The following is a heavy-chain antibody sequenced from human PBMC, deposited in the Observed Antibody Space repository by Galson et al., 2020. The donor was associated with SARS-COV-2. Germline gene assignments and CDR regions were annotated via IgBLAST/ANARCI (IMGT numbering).Heavy chain of an antibody. V-gene: IGHV4-34*01. D-gene: IGHD3-22*01. J-gene: IGHJ4*02. CDR2: INHSGST. CDR1: GGSFSGYY. Sequence: ETSETLSLTCAVYGGSFSGYYWSWIRQPPGKGLEWIGEINHSGSTNYNPSLKSRVTISVDTSKNQFSLKLSSVTAADTAVYYCARGDTDYYDSSGYYYYFDYWGQGTLVTVSS. CDR3: ARGDTDYYDSSGYYYYFDY.